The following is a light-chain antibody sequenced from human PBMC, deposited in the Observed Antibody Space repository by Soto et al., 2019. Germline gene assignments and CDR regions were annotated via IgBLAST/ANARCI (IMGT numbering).Light chain of an antibody. J-gene: IGKJ3*01. CDR3: QQSFTAVFT. V-gene: IGKV1-39*01. CDR1: QSIRTY. CDR2: GAS. Sequence: DIQMTQSPSSLSASVGDRVTITCRASQSIRTYLNWYQQKPGRAPRLLIYGASSLQSGVPSRFSGSGSETDFTLTINNLQPEDFATYYCQQSFTAVFTFGPGTKVDIK.